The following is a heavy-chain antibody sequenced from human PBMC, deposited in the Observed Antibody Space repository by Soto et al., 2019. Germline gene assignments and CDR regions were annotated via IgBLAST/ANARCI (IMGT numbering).Heavy chain of an antibody. CDR3: TNDKFSGSYYVRGLTYYFEY. CDR2: IRQDESEK. J-gene: IGHJ4*02. D-gene: IGHD1-26*01. Sequence: VQLVESGGGLVQPGGSLRLSCAVSGLTFSDYWMSWVRQAPGKGLEWVANIRQDESEKNYVDSVKGRLTISRDNAKSSVYLQMNSLRAEDTAVYYCTNDKFSGSYYVRGLTYYFEYWGQGTLVTVSS. CDR1: GLTFSDYW. V-gene: IGHV3-7*03.